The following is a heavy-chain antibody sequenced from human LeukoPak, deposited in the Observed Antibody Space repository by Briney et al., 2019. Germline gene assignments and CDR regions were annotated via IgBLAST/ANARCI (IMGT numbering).Heavy chain of an antibody. D-gene: IGHD6-19*01. CDR1: GYTFTNNY. CDR3: ARAHLAVAGTLDYYYYYGMDV. J-gene: IGHJ6*02. Sequence: GASVKVSCKASGYTFTNNYLHWVRQAPGQGLEWMGIINPSGGSTSYAQKFQGRVTMTRDTSTSTAYMELSSLRSEDTAVYYCARAHLAVAGTLDYYYYYGMDVWGQGTTVTVSS. CDR2: INPSGGST. V-gene: IGHV1-46*01.